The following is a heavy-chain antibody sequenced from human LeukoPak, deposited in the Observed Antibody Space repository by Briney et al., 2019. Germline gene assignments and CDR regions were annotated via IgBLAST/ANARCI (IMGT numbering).Heavy chain of an antibody. V-gene: IGHV4-34*01. Sequence: SETLSLTCVVYGGSFSGYFWSWIRQPPGKGLEWIGEITPSGSTNYNPSLKSRVSISIDTSKKKLSLRLTSVTAADSAVYYCASSFYYDSRDYWGQGTLVTVSS. J-gene: IGHJ4*02. CDR1: GGSFSGYF. CDR2: ITPSGST. D-gene: IGHD3-22*01. CDR3: ASSFYYDSRDY.